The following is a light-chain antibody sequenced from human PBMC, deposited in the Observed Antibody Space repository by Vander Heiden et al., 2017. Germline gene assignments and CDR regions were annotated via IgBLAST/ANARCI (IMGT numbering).Light chain of an antibody. Sequence: SYVLTPPPSASAAPRQTARITCGGNNIGRKSVHWHQQKPGQAPVLVVYDDSDRPSGIPERFSGSNSGNTATLTISRVEAGDEADYYCQVWDSDNDHVVFGGGTKLTVL. CDR1: NIGRKS. CDR2: DDS. V-gene: IGLV3-21*02. J-gene: IGLJ2*01. CDR3: QVWDSDNDHVV.